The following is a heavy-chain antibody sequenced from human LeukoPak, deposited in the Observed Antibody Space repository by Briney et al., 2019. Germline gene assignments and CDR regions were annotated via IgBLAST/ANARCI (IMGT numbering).Heavy chain of an antibody. V-gene: IGHV4-34*01. CDR3: ARRTTVTTSSFDY. Sequence: SETLSLTCAVYGGSFSGYYWSWIRQPPGKGLEWIGEINHSGSTNYNPSLKSRVTISVDTSKNQFSLKLSSVTAADTAVYYCARRTTVTTSSFDYWGQGTLVTVSS. D-gene: IGHD4-17*01. J-gene: IGHJ4*02. CDR1: GGSFSGYY. CDR2: INHSGST.